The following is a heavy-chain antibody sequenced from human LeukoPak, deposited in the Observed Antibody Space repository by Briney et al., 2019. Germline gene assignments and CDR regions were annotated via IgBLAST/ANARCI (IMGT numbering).Heavy chain of an antibody. CDR2: ISGSGGST. CDR3: ARKGRQEYGSGSLDY. Sequence: GGSLRLSCAASGFTFSSYGLSWVRQAPGKGLEWVSAISGSGGSTFYADSVKGRFTISRDNSKNTLYLQMNSLRVEDTAIYYCARKGRQEYGSGSLDYWGLGTLVTVSS. J-gene: IGHJ4*02. D-gene: IGHD3-10*01. CDR1: GFTFSSYG. V-gene: IGHV3-23*01.